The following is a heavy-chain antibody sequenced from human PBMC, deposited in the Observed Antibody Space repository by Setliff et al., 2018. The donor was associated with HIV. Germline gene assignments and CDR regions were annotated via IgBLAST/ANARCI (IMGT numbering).Heavy chain of an antibody. Sequence: GGSLRLSCAASGFTFSSFWMSWVRQAPGKGLEWVANIKQDGSEKYYVDSVKGRFTFSRDNAKNSLFLQMNSLRAEDTAVYYCARDRYSGSSTDYWGQGTLVTVS. CDR3: ARDRYSGSSTDY. D-gene: IGHD1-26*01. V-gene: IGHV3-7*01. J-gene: IGHJ4*02. CDR2: IKQDGSEK. CDR1: GFTFSSFW.